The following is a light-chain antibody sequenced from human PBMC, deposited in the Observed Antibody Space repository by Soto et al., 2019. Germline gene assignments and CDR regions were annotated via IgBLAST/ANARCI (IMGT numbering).Light chain of an antibody. Sequence: EIVLTQSPGTLSLSPGERATLSCRASQSVSNNYLAWYQQKPGQAPRLLIYGASNRATGIPDRFSGSGSGTDFTLTISRLEPEDFAVYSCQQYGSSGTFGQGIKVDIK. CDR1: QSVSNNY. CDR2: GAS. J-gene: IGKJ1*01. CDR3: QQYGSSGT. V-gene: IGKV3-20*01.